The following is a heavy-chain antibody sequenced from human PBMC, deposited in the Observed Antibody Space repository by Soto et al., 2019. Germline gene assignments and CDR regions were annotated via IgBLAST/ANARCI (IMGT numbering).Heavy chain of an antibody. CDR2: IIPMLGIA. CDR1: GGTFSTYS. V-gene: IGHV1-69*02. Sequence: QVQLVQSGAEVKKPGSAVKVSCKDSGGTFSTYSMFWVRQAPGQGLEWMGRIIPMLGIANYAQKFQGRATITADKSTGTAYMELSSLRSEDTALYYCTIGSWSGEVFDIWGQGTMVTVSS. D-gene: IGHD2-21*01. CDR3: TIGSWSGEVFDI. J-gene: IGHJ3*02.